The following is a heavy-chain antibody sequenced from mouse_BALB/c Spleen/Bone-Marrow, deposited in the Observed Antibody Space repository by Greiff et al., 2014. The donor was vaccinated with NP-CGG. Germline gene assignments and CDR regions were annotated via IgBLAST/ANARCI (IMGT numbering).Heavy chain of an antibody. V-gene: IGHV1-9*01. CDR2: ILPGSGST. CDR1: GYTFSSYW. J-gene: IGHJ2*01. CDR3: AREDYYGSSYGDY. D-gene: IGHD1-1*01. Sequence: QVQLQQSGAELMKPGASVKISCKATGYTFSSYWIEWVKQRPGHGLEWIGEILPGSGSTNYNEKFKGKATFTADTSPNTAYMQHSSLTSEDSAVYYCAREDYYGSSYGDYWGQGTTLTVSS.